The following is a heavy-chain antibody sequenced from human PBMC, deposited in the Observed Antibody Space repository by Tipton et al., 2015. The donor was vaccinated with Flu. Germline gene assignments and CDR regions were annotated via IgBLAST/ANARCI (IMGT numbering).Heavy chain of an antibody. J-gene: IGHJ6*02. Sequence: YAASVKGRFTISRDNARNSLYLQMNSLRVEDTAFYYCAKNSGPRSYKYGMDVWGQGTTVTVSS. D-gene: IGHD1-14*01. V-gene: IGHV3-9*01. CDR3: AKNSGPRSYKYGMDV.